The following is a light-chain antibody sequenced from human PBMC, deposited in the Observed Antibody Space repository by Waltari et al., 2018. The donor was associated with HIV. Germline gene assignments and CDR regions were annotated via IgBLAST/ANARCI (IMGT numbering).Light chain of an antibody. J-gene: IGLJ1*01. CDR1: SSDVGSYNL. CDR2: EVT. CDR3: CSYAGSSTSV. V-gene: IGLV2-23*02. Sequence: QSALTQPASVSGSPGQSITISCTGTSSDVGSYNLVSWYQQHPGNAPKLIIYEVTKRPSGGSNLFSGSKSGNTASLTISGLQAEDEADYYCCSYAGSSTSVFGTGTKVTVL.